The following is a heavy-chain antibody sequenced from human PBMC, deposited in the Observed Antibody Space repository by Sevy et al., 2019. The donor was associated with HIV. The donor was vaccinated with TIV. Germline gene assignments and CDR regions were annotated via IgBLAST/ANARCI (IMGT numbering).Heavy chain of an antibody. V-gene: IGHV3-33*01. D-gene: IGHD3-22*01. CDR2: IWYDGSNK. J-gene: IGHJ4*02. CDR3: AGDGGEYYYDSSGYYGYGDY. CDR1: GFTFSSYG. Sequence: GGSLRLSCAASGFTFSSYGMHWVRQAPGKGLEWVAVIWYDGSNKYYADSVRSRFTIHRDNSRDTLYLQMNSLRAEDTAGYYCAGDGGEYYYDSSGYYGYGDYWGQGTLVTVSS.